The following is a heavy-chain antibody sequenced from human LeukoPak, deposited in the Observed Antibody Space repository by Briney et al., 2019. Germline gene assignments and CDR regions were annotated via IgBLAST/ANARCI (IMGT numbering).Heavy chain of an antibody. V-gene: IGHV1-46*01. CDR2: INPSGGST. CDR1: GYTFTSYY. CDR3: ARDGGPSGSYYGVYYYYYGR. Sequence: EASVKVSCKASGYTFTSYYMHWVRQAPGQGLEWMGIINPSGGSTSYAQKFQGRVTMTRDMSTSTVYMELSSLRSEDTAVYYCARDGGPSGSYYGVYYYYYGRLGQRDHGHRLL. D-gene: IGHD1-26*01. J-gene: IGHJ6*03.